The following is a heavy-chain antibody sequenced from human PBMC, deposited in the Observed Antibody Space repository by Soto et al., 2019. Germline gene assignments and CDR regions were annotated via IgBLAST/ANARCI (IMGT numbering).Heavy chain of an antibody. Sequence: EVQLVESGGGLVQPGGSLRLSCAASGFTFSSYSMNWVRQAPGKGLEWVSYISSSSNTIYYADSVKGRFTISRDNSKNSLYLQMNSLRDEDTAVYYCARDGSSGWYARYSFDYWGQGTLVTVSS. D-gene: IGHD6-19*01. CDR3: ARDGSSGWYARYSFDY. CDR1: GFTFSSYS. J-gene: IGHJ4*02. CDR2: ISSSSNTI. V-gene: IGHV3-48*02.